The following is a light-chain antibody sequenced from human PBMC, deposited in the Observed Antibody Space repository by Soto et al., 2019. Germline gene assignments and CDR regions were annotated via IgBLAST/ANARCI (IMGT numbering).Light chain of an antibody. Sequence: DIQMTQSPSPLSASVGDRVTITCRASRSVSKFLNWYQQKPGQAPRLLIYTTSTLQSGVPSRFSGGVSGTEYTLTISGLLPEDFATYYCQQTFSVPYTFGQGTQLDVK. CDR1: RSVSKF. V-gene: IGKV1-39*01. CDR3: QQTFSVPYT. J-gene: IGKJ2*01. CDR2: TTS.